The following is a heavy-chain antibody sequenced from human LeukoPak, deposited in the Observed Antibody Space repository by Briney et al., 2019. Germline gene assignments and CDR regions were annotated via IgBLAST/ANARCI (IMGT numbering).Heavy chain of an antibody. D-gene: IGHD2-2*01. J-gene: IGHJ4*02. CDR2: ISYDGSKK. Sequence: PGGSLRLSCTVSGFTFSTYGMHWVRQAPGKGLEWVAVISYDGSKKFNADSVKGRFTISRDNYKNTLYLQMNSLRVEDTAVYYCAKDRLPAATFPGYFESWGQGTLVTVSS. CDR3: AKDRLPAATFPGYFES. V-gene: IGHV3-30*18. CDR1: GFTFSTYG.